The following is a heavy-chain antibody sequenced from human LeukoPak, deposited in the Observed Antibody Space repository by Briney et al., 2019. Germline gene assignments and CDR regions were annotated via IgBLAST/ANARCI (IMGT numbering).Heavy chain of an antibody. V-gene: IGHV3-21*01. D-gene: IGHD6-19*01. CDR1: GFTFSSYS. CDR3: AREGSGSYYFDY. J-gene: IGHJ4*01. Sequence: GGSLRLSCAASGFTFSSYSMNWVRQAPGKGLEWVSSISSSSSYVYYADSVKGRFTISRDNAKNTLFLQMNSLRAEDTAVYYCAREGSGSYYFDYWGHGTPVTASS. CDR2: ISSSSSYV.